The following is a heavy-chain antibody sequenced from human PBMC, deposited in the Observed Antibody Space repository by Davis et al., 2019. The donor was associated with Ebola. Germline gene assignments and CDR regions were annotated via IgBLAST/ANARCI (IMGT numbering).Heavy chain of an antibody. CDR3: ARLYCSSTNCYEWFDP. V-gene: IGHV4-59*01. D-gene: IGHD2-2*01. CDR1: GGPISSYY. Sequence: PSETLSLTCTVSGGPISSYYWSWIRQPPGKGLEWIGYIYYSGSTNYNPSLKSRVTISVDTSKNQFSLKLSSVTAADTAVYYCARLYCSSTNCYEWFDPWGQGTLVTVSS. J-gene: IGHJ5*02. CDR2: IYYSGST.